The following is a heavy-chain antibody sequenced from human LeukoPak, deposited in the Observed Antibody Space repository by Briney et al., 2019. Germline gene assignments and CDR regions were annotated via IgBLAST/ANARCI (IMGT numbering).Heavy chain of an antibody. Sequence: GASVNVSCKASGYTFTSYYMHWVRQAPGQGLEWMGVINPSGGSTSYAQKFQGRVTMTRDTSTSTVYMELSSLRSEDTAVYYCAKDIYGSGSYSAFDIWGQGTMVTVSS. CDR3: AKDIYGSGSYSAFDI. CDR1: GYTFTSYY. D-gene: IGHD3-10*01. CDR2: INPSGGST. J-gene: IGHJ3*02. V-gene: IGHV1-46*01.